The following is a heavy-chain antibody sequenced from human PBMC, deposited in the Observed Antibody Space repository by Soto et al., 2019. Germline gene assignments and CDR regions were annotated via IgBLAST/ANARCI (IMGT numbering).Heavy chain of an antibody. J-gene: IGHJ3*02. Sequence: QLQLQESGPGLLKASETLSLTCNVSGDSITSSRYYWGWIRQPPGKGLDWIGIVSYSGSTYYNESLKSRVTLSVDTSKNQFSLKLSSVTAADTAVYYCARAIFGLRDVFENWGQGTMVTVSS. CDR2: VSYSGST. CDR1: GDSITSSRYY. V-gene: IGHV4-39*01. CDR3: ARAIFGLRDVFEN. D-gene: IGHD3-9*01.